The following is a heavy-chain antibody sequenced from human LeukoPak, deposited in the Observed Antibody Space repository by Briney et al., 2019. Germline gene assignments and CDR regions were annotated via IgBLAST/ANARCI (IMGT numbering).Heavy chain of an antibody. Sequence: SVKVSCKASGGTFSSYAISWVRQAPGQGLEWMGRIIPILGIANYAQKFQGRVTITADKSTSTAYMELSSLRSEDTAVYYCARDPSEDIVAYFDYWGQGTLATVSS. CDR3: ARDPSEDIVAYFDY. CDR2: IIPILGIA. CDR1: GGTFSSYA. D-gene: IGHD5-12*01. J-gene: IGHJ4*02. V-gene: IGHV1-69*04.